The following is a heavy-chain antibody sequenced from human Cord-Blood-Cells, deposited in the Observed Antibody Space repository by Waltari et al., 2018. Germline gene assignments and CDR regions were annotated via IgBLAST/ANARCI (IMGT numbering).Heavy chain of an antibody. CDR2: ISGRAGST. CDR3: AKAYDYSNYFFDY. Sequence: EVQLLESGGGLVQPGGSLSLSCAASGFTFSCYALSWVRPAPGKGLEWVTAISGRAGSTYYADSGKGLFTISRDNSKNTLYLQRNSLRAEDTAVYYCAKAYDYSNYFFDYWGQGTLVTVSS. J-gene: IGHJ4*02. V-gene: IGHV3-23*01. D-gene: IGHD4-4*01. CDR1: GFTFSCYA.